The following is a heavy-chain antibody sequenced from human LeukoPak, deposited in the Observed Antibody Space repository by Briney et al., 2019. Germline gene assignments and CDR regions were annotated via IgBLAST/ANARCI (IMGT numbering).Heavy chain of an antibody. J-gene: IGHJ4*02. CDR2: IIPIFGIA. CDR1: GGTFSSYA. Sequence: GASVKVSCKASGGTFSSYAISWVRQAPGQGLEWMGRIIPIFGIANYAQKSQGRGTLTADKSTNTAYMELSSLRSEDPAVYHCASLARDYFDYWGQGTLVTVSS. CDR3: ASLARDYFDY. V-gene: IGHV1-69*04. D-gene: IGHD1-26*01.